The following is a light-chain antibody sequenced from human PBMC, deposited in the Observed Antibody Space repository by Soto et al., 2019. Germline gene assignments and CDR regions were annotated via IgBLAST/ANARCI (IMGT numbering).Light chain of an antibody. CDR3: QQYESLLWT. CDR1: QGIGDT. CDR2: DTS. V-gene: IGKV3D-15*01. J-gene: IGKJ1*01. Sequence: EVVMRQSPATLSVSPGEGATLSCRASQGIGDTLAWYQHKPGQTPRLLIYDTSTRATGIPDRFSGSGSGTDFTLTISRLEPADAAVYYCQQYESLLWTFGQGTKLEIK.